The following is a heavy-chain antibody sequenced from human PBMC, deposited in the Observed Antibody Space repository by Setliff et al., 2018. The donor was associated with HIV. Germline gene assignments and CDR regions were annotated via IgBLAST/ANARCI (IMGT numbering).Heavy chain of an antibody. CDR2: INPSGGST. D-gene: IGHD2-2*01. CDR3: ASPIRSRENLYYYGMDV. Sequence: ASVKVSCKASGYTFTSYYMHWVRQAPGQGLEWMGIINPSGGSTSYARKFQGRVTMTRDTSTSTVYMELSSLRSEDTAVYYCASPIRSRENLYYYGMDVWGQGTTVTVSS. CDR1: GYTFTSYY. V-gene: IGHV1-46*01. J-gene: IGHJ6*02.